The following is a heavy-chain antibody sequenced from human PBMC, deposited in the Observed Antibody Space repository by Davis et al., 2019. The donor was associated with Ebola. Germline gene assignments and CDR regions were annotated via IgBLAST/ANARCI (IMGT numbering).Heavy chain of an antibody. Sequence: GSLRLSCAVYGGSFSGYYWSWIRQPPGKGLEWIGEINHSGSTNYNPSLKSRVTISVDTSKNQFSPKLSSVTAADTAVYYCARGQVGYCSSTSCYYYYGMDVWGQGTTVTVSS. CDR2: INHSGST. J-gene: IGHJ6*02. D-gene: IGHD2-2*01. CDR1: GGSFSGYY. CDR3: ARGQVGYCSSTSCYYYYGMDV. V-gene: IGHV4-34*01.